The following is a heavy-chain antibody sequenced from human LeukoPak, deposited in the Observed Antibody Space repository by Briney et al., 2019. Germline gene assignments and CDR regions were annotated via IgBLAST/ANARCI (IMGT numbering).Heavy chain of an antibody. CDR2: ISNRGSP. CDR3: ARGRDLGQDY. V-gene: IGHV4-59*02. CDR1: GASVNSFY. Sequence: PSETLSLTCTVSGASVNSFYWKWIRQPPGRGLEWIGYISNRGSPNYNPSLKSRVTMSIDTSKNQFSLKLNSVTAADTAVYFCARGRDLGQDYWGQGTLVTVSS. D-gene: IGHD3-16*01. J-gene: IGHJ4*02.